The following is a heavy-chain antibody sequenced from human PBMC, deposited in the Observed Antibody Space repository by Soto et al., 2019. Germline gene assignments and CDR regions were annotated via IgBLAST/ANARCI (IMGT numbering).Heavy chain of an antibody. CDR3: ARRNYPYYFDY. J-gene: IGHJ4*02. D-gene: IGHD3-10*01. V-gene: IGHV4-39*01. CDR2: ISYSGNT. CDR1: GGSISSSPSY. Sequence: QLQLQESGPGLVKPSETLSLTCTVSGGSISSSPSYWGWIRQPPGKGLEWIAIISYSGNTYYTPSLKSRVTMSADTSKNQFSLNLTSVTAADAALYSCARRNYPYYFDYWGQGTLVTVSS.